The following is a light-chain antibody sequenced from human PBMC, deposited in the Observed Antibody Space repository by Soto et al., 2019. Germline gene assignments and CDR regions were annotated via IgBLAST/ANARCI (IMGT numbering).Light chain of an antibody. J-gene: IGKJ1*01. V-gene: IGKV3-11*01. CDR1: QSVSSY. CDR2: DAS. Sequence: EIVLTQSPATLSLSPGERATLSCRASQSVSSYLAWYQQKPGQAPRLLIYDASNRATGIPARFSGSGSGTDFTLTTSRLEPEDFAVYYCQQYGSSPVTFGQGTKVDIK. CDR3: QQYGSSPVT.